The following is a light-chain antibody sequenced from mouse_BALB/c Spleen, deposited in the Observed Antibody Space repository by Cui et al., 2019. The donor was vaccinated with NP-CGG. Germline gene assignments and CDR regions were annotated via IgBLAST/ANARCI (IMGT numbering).Light chain of an antibody. CDR2: GTN. CDR1: TGAVTTSNY. J-gene: IGLJ1*01. CDR3: ALWYSNHWV. Sequence: QVVVTQESALTTSPGETVTPTCRPITGAVTTSNYANCVQEKPDHLFTGLIGGTNNRVPGVPGRFSGSLIGDKAALTNTGAQTEDEAIYFCALWYSNHWVFGGGTKLTVL. V-gene: IGLV1*01.